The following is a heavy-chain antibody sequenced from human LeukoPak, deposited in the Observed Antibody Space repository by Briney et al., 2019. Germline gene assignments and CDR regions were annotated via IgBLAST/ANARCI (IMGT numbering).Heavy chain of an antibody. Sequence: PSETLSLTCTVSGGSISSSSYYWGWIRQPPGKGLEWIGSIYYSGSTYYNPSLKSRVTISVDTSKNQLSLKLSSVTAADTAVYYCARGLDTFMAYTDYWGQGTLVTVSS. J-gene: IGHJ4*02. D-gene: IGHD3-16*01. V-gene: IGHV4-39*07. CDR3: ARGLDTFMAYTDY. CDR2: IYYSGST. CDR1: GGSISSSSYY.